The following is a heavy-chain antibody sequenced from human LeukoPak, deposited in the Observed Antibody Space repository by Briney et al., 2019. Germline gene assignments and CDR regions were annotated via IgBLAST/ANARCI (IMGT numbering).Heavy chain of an antibody. Sequence: GGSLRLSCAASGLTFSGYSMHWVRQAPGKGLEWVSSISSSSSYIYYADSVKGRFTISRDNAKNSLYLQMNSLRAEDTAVYYCARGGWELHDAFDIWGQGTMVTVSS. CDR2: ISSSSSYI. D-gene: IGHD1-26*01. CDR1: GLTFSGYS. J-gene: IGHJ3*02. CDR3: ARGGWELHDAFDI. V-gene: IGHV3-21*01.